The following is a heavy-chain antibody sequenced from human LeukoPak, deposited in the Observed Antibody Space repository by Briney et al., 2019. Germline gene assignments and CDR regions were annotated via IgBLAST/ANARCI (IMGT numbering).Heavy chain of an antibody. Sequence: PGGSLRLSCAASGFTFSRFAMNWVRQAPGKGLEWVSYISSSSSNDIYYVDSVKGRITISRDNAKNSLYLQMNSLRDEDTAVYYCAQKGGADNWGQGTLVTVSS. CDR3: AQKGGADN. D-gene: IGHD2-15*01. CDR1: GFTFSRFA. J-gene: IGHJ4*02. V-gene: IGHV3-48*03. CDR2: ISSSSSNDI.